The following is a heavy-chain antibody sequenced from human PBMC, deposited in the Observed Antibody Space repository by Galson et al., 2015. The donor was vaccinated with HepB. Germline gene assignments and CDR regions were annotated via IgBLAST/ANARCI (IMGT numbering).Heavy chain of an antibody. J-gene: IGHJ4*02. Sequence: SLRLSCAASGFTFSNYWMTWVRQAPGKGLEWVANIHQDGSEKYFVDSVKGRFTIFRDNAKNSLYLQMNSLRAEDTAVYYCARQWTSLSVVRGVITSSTYYFDFWGLGTQVTVSS. CDR2: IHQDGSEK. CDR3: ARQWTSLSVVRGVITSSTYYFDF. D-gene: IGHD3-10*01. CDR1: GFTFSNYW. V-gene: IGHV3-7*01.